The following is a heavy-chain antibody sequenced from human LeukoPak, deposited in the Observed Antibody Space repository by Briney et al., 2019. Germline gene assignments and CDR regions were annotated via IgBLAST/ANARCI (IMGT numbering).Heavy chain of an antibody. V-gene: IGHV3-48*04. CDR2: ISVSSRNVI. D-gene: IGHD3-16*01. CDR3: ARDFGPRLYAFDV. CDR1: GFTFSSYS. J-gene: IGHJ3*01. Sequence: GGSLRLSCAASGFTFSSYSMNWVRQAPGKGLEWLSYISVSSRNVIDYADSVKGRFTISRDDVKNSLYLQMNSLRAEDTAVYFCARDFGPRLYAFDVWGQGTMITVSS.